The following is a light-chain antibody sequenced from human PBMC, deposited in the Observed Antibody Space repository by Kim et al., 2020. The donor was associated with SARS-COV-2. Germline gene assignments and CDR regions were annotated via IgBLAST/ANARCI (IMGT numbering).Light chain of an antibody. CDR2: RAS. CDR1: ENIIDW. J-gene: IGKJ1*01. V-gene: IGKV1-5*03. CDR3: QQYNSRSWT. Sequence: DIQVTQSPSTLSASVGDNVAITCRASENIIDWLAWYRQRPGRAPELLIYRASRSLSGVPSGISASGSGTEFTLNIRGLQPDDFATYYCQQYNSRSWTFGPGTKVDIK.